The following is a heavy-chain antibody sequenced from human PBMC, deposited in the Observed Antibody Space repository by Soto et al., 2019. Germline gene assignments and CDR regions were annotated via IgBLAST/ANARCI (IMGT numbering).Heavy chain of an antibody. Sequence: QVQLQESGPGLVKPSETLSLTCTVSGGSISSYYWSWSRQPPGKGLEWIGYIYYSGSTNYNPSLKSRVTISVDTSKNQFSLKLCSVTAADTAVYYCARRTMVRGVTEYFDYWGQGTLVTASS. D-gene: IGHD3-10*01. CDR1: GGSISSYY. CDR3: ARRTMVRGVTEYFDY. CDR2: IYYSGST. V-gene: IGHV4-59*08. J-gene: IGHJ4*02.